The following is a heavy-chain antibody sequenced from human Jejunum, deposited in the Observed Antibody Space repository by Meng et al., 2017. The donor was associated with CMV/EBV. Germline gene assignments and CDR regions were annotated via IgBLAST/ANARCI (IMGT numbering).Heavy chain of an antibody. J-gene: IGHJ4*02. D-gene: IGHD5-18*01. V-gene: IGHV1-2*07. CDR3: ARGGKLDTAMAPDY. CDR2: IKPNSGDT. Sequence: QVQVVQSGAEVKKPGASVKVSCKTSGYTFTDYVLHRVRQAPGQGLEWMGWIKPNSGDTHYAHKFQGRVSLTRETSITTAYMELSRLRSDDTAVYYCARGGKLDTAMAPDYWGQGTLVTVSS. CDR1: GYTFTDYV.